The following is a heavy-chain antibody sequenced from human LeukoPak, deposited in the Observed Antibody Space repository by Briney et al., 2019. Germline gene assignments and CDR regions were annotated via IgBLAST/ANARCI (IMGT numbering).Heavy chain of an antibody. J-gene: IGHJ5*02. Sequence: PSETLSLTCTVSGGSISSYYWSWIRQPPGKGLEWIGYIYYSGSTNYNPSLKSRDTISVDTSKNQFSLKLSSVTAADTAVYYCARDRDSGSYYSWFDPWGQGTLVTVSS. D-gene: IGHD1-26*01. V-gene: IGHV4-59*01. CDR1: GGSISSYY. CDR2: IYYSGST. CDR3: ARDRDSGSYYSWFDP.